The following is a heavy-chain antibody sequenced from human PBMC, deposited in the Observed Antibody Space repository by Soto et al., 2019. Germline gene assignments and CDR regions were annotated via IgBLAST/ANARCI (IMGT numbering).Heavy chain of an antibody. J-gene: IGHJ5*02. D-gene: IGHD6-13*01. CDR2: IYSGGST. CDR1: GFTVSSNY. Sequence: EVQLVETGGGLIQPGGSLRLSCAASGFTVSSNYMSWVRQAPGKGLEWVSVIYSGGSTYYADSVKGRFTIYRDNSKNTLYLQMNSLRAEDTAVYYCAREVAAAGTLYNWFDPWGQGTLVTVSS. CDR3: AREVAAAGTLYNWFDP. V-gene: IGHV3-53*02.